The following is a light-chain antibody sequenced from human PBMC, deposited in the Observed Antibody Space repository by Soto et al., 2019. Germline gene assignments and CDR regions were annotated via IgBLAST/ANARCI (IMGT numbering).Light chain of an antibody. CDR3: QQYRTLPPT. CDR2: DAS. CDR1: QDISKY. V-gene: IGKV1-33*01. J-gene: IGKJ2*01. Sequence: DIQMTQSPSSLSASVGDRVTITCQASQDISKYLNWYQQKPGKAPNLLIYDASNLETGVPPRISGSGSGTHFTFDISSLQAEDIATYYCQQYRTLPPTFGQGTKREIK.